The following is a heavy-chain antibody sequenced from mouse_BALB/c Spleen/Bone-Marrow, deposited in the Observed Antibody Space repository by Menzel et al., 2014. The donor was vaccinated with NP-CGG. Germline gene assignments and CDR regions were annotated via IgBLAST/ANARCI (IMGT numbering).Heavy chain of an antibody. J-gene: IGHJ3*01. V-gene: IGHV1S34*01. Sequence: LVKTGASVKISCKASGYSFTGYYVHWVKQSHGKSLEWIGYISXYNGATSYNQKFKGKATFTVDTSSSTAYMQFNSLTSEDSGVYYCVKGVYGNPFAYWGQGTLVTVSA. CDR2: ISXYNGAT. CDR1: GYSFTGYY. D-gene: IGHD2-1*01. CDR3: VKGVYGNPFAY.